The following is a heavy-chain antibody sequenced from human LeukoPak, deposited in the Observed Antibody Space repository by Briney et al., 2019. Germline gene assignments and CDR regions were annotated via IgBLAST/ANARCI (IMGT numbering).Heavy chain of an antibody. CDR2: IRSRVYGGTT. J-gene: IGHJ4*02. V-gene: IGHV3-49*03. CDR1: GFTFGDYT. CDR3: TRGTGRYVMVDS. Sequence: GGSLRLSCTASGFTFGDYTMSWFRQAPGKGLEWVAFIRSRVYGGTTEHAASVEARFTISRDDSKSIVYLQMNSLRTEDTAVYYCTRGTGRYVMVDSWGQGTLITVSS. D-gene: IGHD1-1*01.